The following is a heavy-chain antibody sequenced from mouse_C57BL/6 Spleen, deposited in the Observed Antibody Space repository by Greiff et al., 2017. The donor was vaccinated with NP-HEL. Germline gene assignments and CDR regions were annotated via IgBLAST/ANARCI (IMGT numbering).Heavy chain of an antibody. J-gene: IGHJ4*01. V-gene: IGHV1-9*01. Sequence: VQLQQSGAELMKPGALVKLSCKATGYTFTGYWIEWVKQRPGHGLEWIGEILPGSGSTNYNEKFKGKATFTADTSSNTAYMQLSSLTTEDSAIYCCARFRPKNYGSSHVYAMDYWGQGTSVTVSS. CDR1: GYTFTGYW. D-gene: IGHD1-1*01. CDR2: ILPGSGST. CDR3: ARFRPKNYGSSHVYAMDY.